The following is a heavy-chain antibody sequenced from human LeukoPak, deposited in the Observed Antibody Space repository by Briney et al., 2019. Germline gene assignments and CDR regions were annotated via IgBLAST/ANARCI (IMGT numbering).Heavy chain of an antibody. Sequence: GGSLRLXCAASGSTFSSYEMNWVRQAPGKGLEWVSYISSSGSTIYYADSVKGRFTISRDNAKNSLYLQMNSLRAEDTAVYYCAREYGGFDPWGQGTLVTVSS. CDR2: ISSSGSTI. CDR1: GSTFSSYE. CDR3: AREYGGFDP. V-gene: IGHV3-48*03. D-gene: IGHD3-16*01. J-gene: IGHJ5*02.